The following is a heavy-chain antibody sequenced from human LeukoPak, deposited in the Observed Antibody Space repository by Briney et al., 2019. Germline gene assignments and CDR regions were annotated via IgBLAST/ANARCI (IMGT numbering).Heavy chain of an antibody. CDR2: INPNGGGT. J-gene: IGHJ4*02. CDR3: TRGPSA. Sequence: GASMKVSCKASGYIFTGYYLHWVRQAPGQGLEWMGWINPNGGGTNYAQKFQGRVTMTRDTSISTAYMELSSLRSDDTAVYFCTRGPSAWGQGALVTVSS. V-gene: IGHV1-2*02. CDR1: GYIFTGYY.